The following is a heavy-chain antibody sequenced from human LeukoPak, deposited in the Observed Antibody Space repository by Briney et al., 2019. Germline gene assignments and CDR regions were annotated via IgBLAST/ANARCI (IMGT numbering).Heavy chain of an antibody. V-gene: IGHV3-7*01. Sequence: PGGSLRLSCAASGFTFTDYWMSWVRQAPGKGLEWVANIKRDGSEKYYVDSVKGRFPISRDNAKNSLYLQMNSLRTEDTAVYYCARGRGSWYGVYFDYWGQGTLVTVSS. J-gene: IGHJ4*02. CDR3: ARGRGSWYGVYFDY. D-gene: IGHD6-13*01. CDR2: IKRDGSEK. CDR1: GFTFTDYW.